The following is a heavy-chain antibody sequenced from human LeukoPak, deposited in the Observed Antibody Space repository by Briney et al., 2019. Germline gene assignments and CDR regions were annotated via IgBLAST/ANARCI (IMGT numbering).Heavy chain of an antibody. CDR1: GLPLSTYA. Sequence: GGSLRLSCAASGLPLSTYAINWVRQAPGKGLEWVSSINSAGTSKKYADSLKGRFTISRDNAKNSLFLQLSSLRDEDTAVYYCARGRNAGGPYYSDYWGQGTLVTVSS. J-gene: IGHJ4*02. CDR3: ARGRNAGGPYYSDY. CDR2: INSAGTSK. D-gene: IGHD4-23*01. V-gene: IGHV3-21*01.